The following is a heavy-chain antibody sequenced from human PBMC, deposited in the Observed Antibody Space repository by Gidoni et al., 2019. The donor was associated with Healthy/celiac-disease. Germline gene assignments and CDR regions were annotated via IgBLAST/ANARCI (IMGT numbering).Heavy chain of an antibody. CDR1: GYTFTGYY. V-gene: IGHV1-2*02. Sequence: QVQLVQSGAEVKKPGASVKVSCKASGYTFTGYYMHWGRQAPGQGLEWMGWIKPNSGGTNYAQKFQGRVTMTRDTSISTAYMELSRLRSDDTAVYYCARDSDYDFWSGYSNRRYGMDVWGQGTTVTVSS. CDR3: ARDSDYDFWSGYSNRRYGMDV. CDR2: IKPNSGGT. J-gene: IGHJ6*02. D-gene: IGHD3-3*01.